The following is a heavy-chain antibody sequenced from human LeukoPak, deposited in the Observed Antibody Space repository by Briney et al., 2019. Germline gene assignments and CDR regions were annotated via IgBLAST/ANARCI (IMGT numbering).Heavy chain of an antibody. CDR1: GFTFSNAW. D-gene: IGHD3-22*01. Sequence: TGGSLRLSCAAPGFTFSNAWMSWVRQAPGKGLEWVGRIKSKTDGGTTDYAAPVKGRFTISRDDSKNTLYLQMNSLRVEDTAVYYCANENYYDSSGYLDYWGQGTLVTVSS. CDR3: ANENYYDSSGYLDY. J-gene: IGHJ4*02. CDR2: IKSKTDGGTT. V-gene: IGHV3-15*01.